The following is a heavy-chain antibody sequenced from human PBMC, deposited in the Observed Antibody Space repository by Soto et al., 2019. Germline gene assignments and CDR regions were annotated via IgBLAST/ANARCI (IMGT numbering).Heavy chain of an antibody. Sequence: SETLSLTCTVSGGSISSSSYYWGWIRQPPGKGLEWIGSIYYSGSTYYNLSLKSRVTISVDTSKNQFSLKLSSVTAADTAVYYCARQRGVISLFDPWGQGTLVTVSS. J-gene: IGHJ5*02. V-gene: IGHV4-39*01. CDR2: IYYSGST. CDR3: ARQRGVISLFDP. D-gene: IGHD3-10*01. CDR1: GGSISSSSYY.